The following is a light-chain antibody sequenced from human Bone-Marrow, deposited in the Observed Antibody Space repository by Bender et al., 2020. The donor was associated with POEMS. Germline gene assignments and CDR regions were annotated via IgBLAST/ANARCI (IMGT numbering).Light chain of an antibody. V-gene: IGLV2-14*01. CDR2: DVS. Sequence: QSVLTQPPSASGSPGQSITISCTGTISDVGSYNYVSWFQQHPGRAPKLMIYDVSNRPSGVSNRFSGSKSGNTASLTISGLQAEDEADYYCSSYTMSDTLVFGAGTKLTVL. J-gene: IGLJ2*01. CDR1: ISDVGSYNY. CDR3: SSYTMSDTLV.